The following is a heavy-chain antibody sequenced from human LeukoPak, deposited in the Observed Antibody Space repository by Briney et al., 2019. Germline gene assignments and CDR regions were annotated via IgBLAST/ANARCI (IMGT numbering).Heavy chain of an antibody. CDR2: INHSGST. D-gene: IGHD3-9*01. Sequence: SETLSLTCAVSGGSFSGYYWSWIRQPPGKGLEWIGEINHSGSTDYNPSLKSRVTISVDTSKNQFSLKLSSVTAADTAVYYCARGGLRYFDWLPQEFDYWGQGTLVTVSS. CDR1: GGSFSGYY. CDR3: ARGGLRYFDWLPQEFDY. J-gene: IGHJ4*02. V-gene: IGHV4-34*01.